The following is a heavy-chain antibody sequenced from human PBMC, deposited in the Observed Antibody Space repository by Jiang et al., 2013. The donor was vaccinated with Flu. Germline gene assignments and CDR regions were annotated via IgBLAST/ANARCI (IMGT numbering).Heavy chain of an antibody. D-gene: IGHD6-25*01. V-gene: IGHV1-46*03. CDR3: GRGTSITARRRDWFDP. CDR2: IDPSGGSI. CDR1: GYTFTSYY. J-gene: IGHJ5*02. Sequence: KKPGASVKVSCKASGYTFTSYYIHWVRQAPGQGLEWMGIIDPSGGSITYAQKFQGRVTMTRDTSTSTVYMELNSLRSEDTAVYYCGRGTSITARRRDWFDPWGQGTLVTVSS.